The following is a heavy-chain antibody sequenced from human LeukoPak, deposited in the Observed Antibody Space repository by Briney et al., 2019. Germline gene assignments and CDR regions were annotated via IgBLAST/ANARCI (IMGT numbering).Heavy chain of an antibody. J-gene: IGHJ4*02. Sequence: SETLSLTCIVTGGSIGDYYWSWIRQAPGRGLEWIAYMHYSGIQNYNPSLKSRVTISLDTSKSQFSLKLSSVTAADTAVYYCARHLPAMMVGPIDYWGQGTLVTVSS. CDR2: MHYSGIQ. CDR1: GGSIGDYY. D-gene: IGHD3-22*01. CDR3: ARHLPAMMVGPIDY. V-gene: IGHV4-59*08.